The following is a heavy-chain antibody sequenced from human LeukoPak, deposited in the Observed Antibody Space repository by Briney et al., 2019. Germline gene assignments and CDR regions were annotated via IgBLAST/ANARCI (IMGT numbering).Heavy chain of an antibody. J-gene: IGHJ4*02. CDR1: GGTFSSYA. D-gene: IGHD3-22*01. CDR2: IIPILGIA. Sequence: ASVKVSCKASGGTFSSYAISWVRQAPGQGLEWMGRIIPILGIANYAQKFQGRVTITADKSTSTAYMELSSLRSEDTAVYYCARDYYDSSNYWDQGTLVTVSS. CDR3: ARDYYDSSNY. V-gene: IGHV1-69*04.